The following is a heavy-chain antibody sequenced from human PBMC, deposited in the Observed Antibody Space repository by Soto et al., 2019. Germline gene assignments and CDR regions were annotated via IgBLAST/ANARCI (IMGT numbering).Heavy chain of an antibody. J-gene: IGHJ4*02. V-gene: IGHV3-33*01. D-gene: IGHD4-17*01. CDR2: ILADDSDR. Sequence: QVHLVESGGGVVQPGRSLRLSCAASGFTFSRYGMHWVRQAPGKGLEWVAVILADDSDRDYADSVKGRFSISRDNSKNSLNLEMNSLRAEDSAVYYCARDDVSGDNGFDYWGQGTLVTVSS. CDR1: GFTFSRYG. CDR3: ARDDVSGDNGFDY.